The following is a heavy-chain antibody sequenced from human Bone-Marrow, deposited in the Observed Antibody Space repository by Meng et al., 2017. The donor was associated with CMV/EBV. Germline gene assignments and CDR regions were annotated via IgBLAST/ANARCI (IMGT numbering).Heavy chain of an antibody. CDR3: AMYEYSSSWYVPGFAP. CDR2: IYSGGSSK. J-gene: IGHJ5*01. Sequence: GGSLRLSCTASGFTFSSYGMNWVRQAPGKGLEWVSVIYSGGSSKYYADSVKGRFTISRDNSKNTLYLQMISLRAEDTAVYYCAMYEYSSSWYVPGFAPWGPGHRVTGAS. CDR1: GFTFSSYG. D-gene: IGHD6-13*01. V-gene: IGHV3-23*03.